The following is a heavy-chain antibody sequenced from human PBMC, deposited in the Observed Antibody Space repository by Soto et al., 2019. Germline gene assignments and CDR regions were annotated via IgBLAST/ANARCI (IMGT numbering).Heavy chain of an antibody. Sequence: QVLLVDSGGGVVQPGRSLRLSCAASGFTFSSYAMNWVRQAPGKGLEWVSVISYDGSNKYYADSVKGRFTISRDNSKNTLYLQMNSLRTEDTAVYYCASWGSMPGDYWGQGTLVTVSS. J-gene: IGHJ4*02. CDR3: ASWGSMPGDY. CDR2: ISYDGSNK. V-gene: IGHV3-30-3*01. D-gene: IGHD3-16*01. CDR1: GFTFSSYA.